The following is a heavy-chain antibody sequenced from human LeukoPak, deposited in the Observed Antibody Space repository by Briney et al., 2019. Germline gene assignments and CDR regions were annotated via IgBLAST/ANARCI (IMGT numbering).Heavy chain of an antibody. V-gene: IGHV5-51*01. J-gene: IGHJ4*02. CDR2: IYPGDSDI. D-gene: IGHD2/OR15-2a*01. CDR1: GYTFTTYW. CDR3: ARVMTTLTGFDY. Sequence: GESLKISCKAPGYTFTTYWIGWVRQMPGKGLEWTGIIYPGDSDIRYSPSFQGQVTISADKSISTAYLQWSSLKASDTAMYYCARVMTTLTGFDYWGQGTLVTVSS.